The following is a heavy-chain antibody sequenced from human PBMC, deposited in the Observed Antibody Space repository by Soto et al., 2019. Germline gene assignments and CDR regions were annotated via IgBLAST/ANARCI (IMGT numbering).Heavy chain of an antibody. J-gene: IGHJ4*02. V-gene: IGHV3-7*03. Sequence: PGGSLRLSCTASGFTFSSYWMTWVRQAPGKGLEWVANINRDGSDNYMVDSLKGRFTISRDNAKNSLYLQMNSLRAEDTAVYYGVHVKLIGADDFDYWGQGTLVTVSS. D-gene: IGHD1-26*01. CDR1: GFTFSSYW. CDR3: VHVKLIGADDFDY. CDR2: INRDGSDN.